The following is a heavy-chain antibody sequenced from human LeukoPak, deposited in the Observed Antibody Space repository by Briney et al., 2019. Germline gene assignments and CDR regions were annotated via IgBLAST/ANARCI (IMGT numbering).Heavy chain of an antibody. CDR2: IYSGGST. CDR1: EFTASSNY. CDR3: ARQYNYGYYYFDY. V-gene: IGHV3-66*04. Sequence: GGSLRLSCAASEFTASSNYMSWVRQAPGKGLEWVSVIYSGGSTYYADSVKGRFTISRDNSKNTLYLQMNSLRAEDTAVYYCARQYNYGYYYFDYWGQGTLVTVSS. D-gene: IGHD5-18*01. J-gene: IGHJ4*02.